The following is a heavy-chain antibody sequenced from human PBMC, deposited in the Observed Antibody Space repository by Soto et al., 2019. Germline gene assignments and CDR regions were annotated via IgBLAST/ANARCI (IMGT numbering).Heavy chain of an antibody. CDR3: AKDYPYYDFWSGYDAFDI. Sequence: LRLSCAASGFTFSSYGMHWVRQAPGKGLEWVAVISYDGSNKYYADSVKGRFTISRDNSKNTLYLQMNSLRAEDTAVYYCAKDYPYYDFWSGYDAFDIWGQGTMVTVSS. D-gene: IGHD3-3*01. V-gene: IGHV3-30*18. CDR2: ISYDGSNK. J-gene: IGHJ3*02. CDR1: GFTFSSYG.